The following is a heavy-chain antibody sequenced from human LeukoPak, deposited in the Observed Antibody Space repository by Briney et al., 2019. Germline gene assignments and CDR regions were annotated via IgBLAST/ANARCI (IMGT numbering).Heavy chain of an antibody. CDR2: INTDGSYT. J-gene: IGHJ4*02. D-gene: IGHD1-26*01. Sequence: GGSLRLSCAASGFTFSSYWMHWVRQAPGKGLVWVSHINTDGSYTRYAGSVKGRFTIARDNAKSTLYLQMNSLRAEDTAVYYCARGGLLSRYWGQGTLVTVSS. CDR1: GFTFSSYW. V-gene: IGHV3-74*01. CDR3: ARGGLLSRY.